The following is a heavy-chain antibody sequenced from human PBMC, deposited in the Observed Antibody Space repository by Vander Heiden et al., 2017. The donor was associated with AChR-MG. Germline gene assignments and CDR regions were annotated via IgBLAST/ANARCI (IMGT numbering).Heavy chain of an antibody. V-gene: IGHV1-69*06. D-gene: IGHD6-6*01. CDR2: IIPIFGTA. Sequence: QVQLVQSGAEVKKPGSSVKVSCKASGGNFSSYAISWVRQAPGQGLEWMGGIIPIFGTANYAQKFQGRVTITADKSTSTAYMELSSLRSEDTAVYYCARRAYSSSNYYYYYGMDVWGQGTTVTVS. J-gene: IGHJ6*02. CDR1: GGNFSSYA. CDR3: ARRAYSSSNYYYYYGMDV.